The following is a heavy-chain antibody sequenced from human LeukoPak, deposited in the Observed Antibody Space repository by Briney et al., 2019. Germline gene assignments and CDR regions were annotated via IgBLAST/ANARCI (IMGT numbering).Heavy chain of an antibody. V-gene: IGHV3-30*02. J-gene: IGHJ4*02. D-gene: IGHD5-18*01. CDR1: RFTFSRYG. CDR2: IRYGGSNK. CDR3: ARDLSGVAGYTYGRGIDY. Sequence: PGGSLRLSCAASRFTFSRYGMHWVRQAPGKGLEWVAFIRYGGSNKYYADSVKGRFTISRDNSKNTLYLQMNSLRAEDTAVYYCARDLSGVAGYTYGRGIDYWGQGTLVTVSS.